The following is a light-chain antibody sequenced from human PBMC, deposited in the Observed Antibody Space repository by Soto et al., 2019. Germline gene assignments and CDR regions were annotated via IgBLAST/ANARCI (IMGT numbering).Light chain of an antibody. CDR1: QSISSY. V-gene: IGKV1-39*01. CDR2: ASS. CDR3: QQSYSTRYT. J-gene: IGKJ2*01. Sequence: DIQMTQSPSSLSVSVGDRVTITCRASQSISSYLNWYQQKPGKAPKLLIYASSNLQSGVPSRFSGSGSGTDFTLTISSLQPEDCATYYCQQSYSTRYTFGQGTKLEIK.